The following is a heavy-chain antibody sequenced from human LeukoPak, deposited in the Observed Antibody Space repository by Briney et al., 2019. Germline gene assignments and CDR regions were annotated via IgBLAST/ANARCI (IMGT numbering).Heavy chain of an antibody. Sequence: ASVKVSCKASRGAFTSYPVSWVRQAPGQGLEWMGWISAYNGNTNYAQKLQGRVTKTTDTSTSTAYMELRSLRSDDTAVYYCARSGYYVILTGPSIGWFDPWGQGTLVTVSS. CDR2: ISAYNGNT. J-gene: IGHJ5*02. D-gene: IGHD3-9*01. CDR3: ARSGYYVILTGPSIGWFDP. CDR1: RGAFTSYP. V-gene: IGHV1-18*01.